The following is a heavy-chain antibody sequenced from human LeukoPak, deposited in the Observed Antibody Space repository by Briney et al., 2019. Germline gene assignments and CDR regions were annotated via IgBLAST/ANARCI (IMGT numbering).Heavy chain of an antibody. CDR1: GFTFSSYA. CDR2: ISGSGGST. V-gene: IGHV3-23*01. CDR3: AKLADSDDCGDYAPDY. J-gene: IGHJ4*02. D-gene: IGHD4-17*01. Sequence: GGSLRLSCAASGFTFSSYAMSWVRQAPGKGLEWVSAISGSGGSTYYADSVKGRFTISRDNSKNTLYLQMNSLRAEDTAVYYCAKLADSDDCGDYAPDYWGQGTLVTVSS.